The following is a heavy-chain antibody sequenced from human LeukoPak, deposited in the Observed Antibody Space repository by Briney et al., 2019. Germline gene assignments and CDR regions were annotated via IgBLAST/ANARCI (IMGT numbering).Heavy chain of an antibody. CDR2: ISWNSGSI. Sequence: GRSLRLSCAASGFTLDDYAMHWVRQAPGKGLEWVSGISWNSGSIGYADSVKGRFTISRDNAKNSLYLQMNSLRAEDMALYYCAKAHSSSWWGSDYWGQGTLVTASS. V-gene: IGHV3-9*03. J-gene: IGHJ4*02. CDR1: GFTLDDYA. CDR3: AKAHSSSWWGSDY. D-gene: IGHD6-13*01.